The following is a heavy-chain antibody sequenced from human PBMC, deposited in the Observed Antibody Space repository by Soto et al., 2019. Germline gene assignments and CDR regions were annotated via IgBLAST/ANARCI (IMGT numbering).Heavy chain of an antibody. D-gene: IGHD3-10*02. CDR2: ISAYNGNT. J-gene: IGHJ3*02. V-gene: IGHV1-18*01. Sequence: ASVKVSCKASGYTFTSYGISWVRQAPGQGLEWMGWISAYNGNTNYAQKLQGRVTMTTDTSTSTAYMELRSLRSDDTAVYYCAKGYVQGSTGITHWDIWGQGTMVTVSS. CDR3: AKGYVQGSTGITHWDI. CDR1: GYTFTSYG.